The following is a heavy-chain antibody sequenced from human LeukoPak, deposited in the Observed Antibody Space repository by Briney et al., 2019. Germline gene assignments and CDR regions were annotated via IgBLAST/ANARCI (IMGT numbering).Heavy chain of an antibody. V-gene: IGHV4-59*01. CDR3: ARGAPGAVAVLVY. Sequence: SETLSLTCAVYGGSFSGYYWSWIRQPPGKGLEWIGYIYYSGSTNYNPSLKSRVTISVDTSKNQFSLKLSSVTAADTAVYYCARGAPGAVAVLVYWGQGTLVTVSS. J-gene: IGHJ4*02. CDR2: IYYSGST. CDR1: GGSFSGYY. D-gene: IGHD6-19*01.